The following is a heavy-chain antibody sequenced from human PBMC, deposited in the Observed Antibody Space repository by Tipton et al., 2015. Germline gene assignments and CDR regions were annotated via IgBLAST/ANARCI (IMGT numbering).Heavy chain of an antibody. J-gene: IGHJ5*02. CDR2: IYYGGST. V-gene: IGHV4-61*01. CDR3: ARFNCGGDCYSYRGWFDP. CDR1: GGSASGGSYY. Sequence: TLSLTCTVSGGSASGGSYYWSWIRQPPGRGLEWIGYIYYGGSTNYNPSLKSRVTISVDTSKNQFSLKLSSVTAADTALYYCARFNCGGDCYSYRGWFDPWGQGTLVTVSS. D-gene: IGHD2-21*02.